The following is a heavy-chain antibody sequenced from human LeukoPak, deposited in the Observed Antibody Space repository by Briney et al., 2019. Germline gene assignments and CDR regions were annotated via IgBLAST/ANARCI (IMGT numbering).Heavy chain of an antibody. CDR3: AREVSGGINWFDP. J-gene: IGHJ5*02. V-gene: IGHV4-31*03. CDR1: GGSISSGGYY. Sequence: PSETLSLTCTVSGGSISSGGYYWSWIRQHPGKGLEWIGYIYYSGSTYYNPSLKSRVTISVDTSKNQFSLKLSSVTAADTAVYYCAREVSGGINWFDPWGQGTLVTVSS. CDR2: IYYSGST. D-gene: IGHD2-15*01.